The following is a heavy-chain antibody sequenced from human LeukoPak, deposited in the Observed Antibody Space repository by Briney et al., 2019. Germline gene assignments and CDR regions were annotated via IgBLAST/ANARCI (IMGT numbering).Heavy chain of an antibody. V-gene: IGHV3-23*01. CDR1: GFTFSDYY. CDR2: ISGGGGST. D-gene: IGHD3-22*01. CDR3: AKENWVYNWKYDSSGSGINY. J-gene: IGHJ4*02. Sequence: GGSLRLSCAASGFTFSDYYMSWIRQAPGKGLEWVSTISGGGGSTYYADSVKGQFTISRDNSKNTLYLQMNSLRAEDTAVYYCAKENWVYNWKYDSSGSGINYWGQGTLVTVSS.